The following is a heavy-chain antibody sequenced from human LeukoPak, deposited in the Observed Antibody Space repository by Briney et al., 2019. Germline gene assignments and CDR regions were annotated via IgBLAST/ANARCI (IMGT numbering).Heavy chain of an antibody. CDR1: GHTFTTYY. CDR3: ARDRGQYCSSPSCYLDV. D-gene: IGHD2-2*01. CDR2: INPSGGST. Sequence: SVTVSCNAAGHTFTTYYMQSLRQAPGQGLKGRGIINPSGGSTSYATKFQGRVTMTRDMSTSTVYMELSSLGSEDTAVYYCARDRGQYCSSPSCYLDVWGKGTTVTVSS. J-gene: IGHJ6*04. V-gene: IGHV1-46*01.